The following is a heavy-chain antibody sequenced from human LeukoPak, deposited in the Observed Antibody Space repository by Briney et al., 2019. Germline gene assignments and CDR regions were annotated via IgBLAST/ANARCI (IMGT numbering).Heavy chain of an antibody. CDR1: GFTFSSYE. D-gene: IGHD4-17*01. CDR2: ISGSGGST. Sequence: GGSLRLSCAASGFTFSSYEMNWVRQAPGKGLEWVSSISGSGGSTYYADSVKGRFTISRDNSKNTLYLQMNSLRAEDTAVYFCAKRPYGAGFDYWGQGTLVTVSS. J-gene: IGHJ4*02. CDR3: AKRPYGAGFDY. V-gene: IGHV3-23*01.